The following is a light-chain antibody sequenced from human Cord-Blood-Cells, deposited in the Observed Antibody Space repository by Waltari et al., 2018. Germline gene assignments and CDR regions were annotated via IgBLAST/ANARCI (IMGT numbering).Light chain of an antibody. CDR2: EGS. Sequence: QSALTQPASVSGSPGQSTTLPCTGTSSDVGSYNLVPWYHQHPGKAPKLMIYEGSKRPSGVSNRFSGSKSGNTASLTISGLQAEDEADYYCCSYAGSSTYVFGTGTKVTVL. CDR3: CSYAGSSTYV. J-gene: IGLJ1*01. V-gene: IGLV2-23*01. CDR1: SSDVGSYNL.